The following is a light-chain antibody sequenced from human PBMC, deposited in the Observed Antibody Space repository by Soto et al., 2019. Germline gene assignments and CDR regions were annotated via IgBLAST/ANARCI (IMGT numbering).Light chain of an antibody. CDR2: EVS. J-gene: IGLJ1*01. V-gene: IGLV2-8*01. CDR3: QIWDSDSDHYV. Sequence: QSALTQPPSASGSPGQSVTISCSGTSSDVGAYNYVSWYQQHPGKAPRLLIYEVSQRPSGVPDRFSGSKSANTASLTVSGLQPEDEADYYCQIWDSDSDHYVFGSGTKVTVL. CDR1: SSDVGAYNY.